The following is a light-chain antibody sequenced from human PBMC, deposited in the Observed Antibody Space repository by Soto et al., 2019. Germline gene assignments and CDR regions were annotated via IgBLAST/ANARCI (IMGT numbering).Light chain of an antibody. CDR2: GAS. Sequence: EIVMTHSPATLSVSPGERATLSCRASQSVHSNLAWYQQKPGQAPRLLIYGASTRATGVPARFSGSGSGTEFSLTVSSLQSEDFAVYYCQQYSNWPLTFGGGTKVEIK. V-gene: IGKV3-15*01. CDR1: QSVHSN. J-gene: IGKJ4*01. CDR3: QQYSNWPLT.